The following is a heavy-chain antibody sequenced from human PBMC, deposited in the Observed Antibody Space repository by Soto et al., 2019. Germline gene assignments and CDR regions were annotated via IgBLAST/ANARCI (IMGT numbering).Heavy chain of an antibody. CDR3: ARVWGGAFDI. CDR2: IYYSGST. D-gene: IGHD3-10*01. V-gene: IGHV4-59*01. Sequence: SQARSLTCTVSAGSTRTCYRLWIRQPPGKGLEWIGCIYYSGSTNYNPSLTSRVTISVDTSKNQFSLKLSSVTAADTAVYYCARVWGGAFDIWGQGTMVX. CDR1: AGSTRTCY. J-gene: IGHJ3*02.